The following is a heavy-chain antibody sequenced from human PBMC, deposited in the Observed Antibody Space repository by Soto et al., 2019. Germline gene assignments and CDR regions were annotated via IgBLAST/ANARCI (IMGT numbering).Heavy chain of an antibody. D-gene: IGHD3-3*01. V-gene: IGHV1-18*01. CDR1: GYTFTRSG. CDR2: IDPDNGNT. CDR3: ARDQGITTFGVYSMYYYGMDV. J-gene: IGHJ6*02. Sequence: QVQLVQSGAEVKKPGGSVKVSSKATGYTFTRSGISWVRQAPGKGLEWLGWIDPDNGNTNYAQHLQGRVSLTTDTSTSTAYMDLRSLRSDDTAVYYCARDQGITTFGVYSMYYYGMDVWGQGTTVTVSS.